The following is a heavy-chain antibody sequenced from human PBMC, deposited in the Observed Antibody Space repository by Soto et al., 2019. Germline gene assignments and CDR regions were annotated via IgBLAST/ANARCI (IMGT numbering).Heavy chain of an antibody. J-gene: IGHJ3*02. Sequence: QLVESGGGLVRPGGSLRLSCADSGFTFSSYSMNWVRQAPGKGLEWVSSISSTSSPIFYADSVEGRFAISRDNAKRTRYLQMNSLRVEDTAVYYCVRGGRGYTKDDVFDIWGLGTMVTVSS. D-gene: IGHD2-2*02. V-gene: IGHV3-21*01. CDR1: GFTFSSYS. CDR2: ISSTSSPI. CDR3: VRGGRGYTKDDVFDI.